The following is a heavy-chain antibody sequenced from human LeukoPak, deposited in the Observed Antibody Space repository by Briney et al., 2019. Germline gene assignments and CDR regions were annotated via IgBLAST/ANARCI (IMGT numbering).Heavy chain of an antibody. CDR2: ISGSGGST. Sequence: PGGSLRLSCADSGFTFSSYEMNWVRQAPGKGVEWVSAISGSGGSTYYADSVKGRFTISRDNSKNTLYLQMNSLRAEDTAIYYCAKAYSSSWYPEGFDYWGQGTLVTVSS. J-gene: IGHJ4*02. D-gene: IGHD6-13*01. V-gene: IGHV3-23*01. CDR1: GFTFSSYE. CDR3: AKAYSSSWYPEGFDY.